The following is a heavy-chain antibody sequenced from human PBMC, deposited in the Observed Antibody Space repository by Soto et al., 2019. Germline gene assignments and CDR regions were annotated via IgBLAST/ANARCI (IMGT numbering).Heavy chain of an antibody. CDR1: GFSFTGYY. CDR2: INAHSGDT. CDR3: AKDLTRQLAYWLDP. Sequence: ASVQVSLQASGFSFTGYYIHWLRPAAAQGLEWMGWINAHSGDTEYAQKFQGRVTLTRDTSIATAYLTLTSLTADDTALYYCAKDLTRQLAYWLDPWGQGTQVTVSS. D-gene: IGHD6-6*01. J-gene: IGHJ5*02. V-gene: IGHV1-2*02.